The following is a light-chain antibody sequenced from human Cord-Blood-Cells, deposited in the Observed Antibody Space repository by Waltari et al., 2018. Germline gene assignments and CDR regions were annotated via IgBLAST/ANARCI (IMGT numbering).Light chain of an antibody. CDR1: SSDVGGYHH. V-gene: IGLV2-14*01. J-gene: IGLJ2*01. CDR2: EVS. Sequence: SVLIQQPSVSGSHEQSITISFPGTSSDVGGYHHVPWYQQHPGKAPKLMIDEVSNRPSGVSNRFSGSKSGNTASLTISGLQAEDEADYYCSSYTSSSTLVFGGGTKLTVL. CDR3: SSYTSSSTLV.